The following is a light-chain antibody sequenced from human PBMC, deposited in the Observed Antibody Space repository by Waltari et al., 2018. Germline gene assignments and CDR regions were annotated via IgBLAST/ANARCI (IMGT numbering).Light chain of an antibody. CDR3: QSYDSSLSGSGV. Sequence: QSILTQPPSVSGAPGQRVTIPCTGSSSNIGAGYDVHWYQQVPGTAPKLLIYGNSNRPSGDADGLSGAKSGRSASLDITGLQAEDEADDYCQSYDSSLSGSGVVGGGTKLTVL. J-gene: IGLJ2*01. V-gene: IGLV1-40*01. CDR2: GNS. CDR1: SSNIGAGYD.